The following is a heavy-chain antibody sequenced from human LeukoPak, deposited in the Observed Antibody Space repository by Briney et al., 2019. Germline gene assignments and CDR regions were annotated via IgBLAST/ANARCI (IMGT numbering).Heavy chain of an antibody. J-gene: IGHJ4*02. V-gene: IGHV3-7*01. CDR1: GFTFGTFW. D-gene: IGHD3-10*01. Sequence: GGSLRLSCEASGFTFGTFWMSWVRQPPRKGLKWVANIIQDARETNYVDSVKGRFTIARDDAKNSLYLQMNRLRPEDTAMYLCARDKGGMVPFDHWGQGTLVTVSS. CDR2: IIQDARET. CDR3: ARDKGGMVPFDH.